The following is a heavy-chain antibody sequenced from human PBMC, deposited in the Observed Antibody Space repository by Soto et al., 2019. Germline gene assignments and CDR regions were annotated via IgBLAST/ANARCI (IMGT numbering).Heavy chain of an antibody. V-gene: IGHV4-59*08. J-gene: IGHJ4*02. D-gene: IGHD6-13*01. CDR2: IYYSGST. CDR1: GGSISSYY. CDR3: ARHPSRIAPFDY. Sequence: PSETLSLTCTVSGGSISSYYWSWIRQPPGKGLEWIGYIYYSGSTNYNPSLKSRVTISVDTSKNQFSLKLSSVTAADTAVYYCARHPSRIAPFDYWGQGTLVTVSS.